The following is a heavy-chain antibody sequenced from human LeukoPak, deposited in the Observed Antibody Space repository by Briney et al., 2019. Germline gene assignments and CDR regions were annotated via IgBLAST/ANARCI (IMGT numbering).Heavy chain of an antibody. D-gene: IGHD4-11*01. V-gene: IGHV3-23*01. J-gene: IGHJ3*02. Sequence: GGSLRLSCAASGFTFSTYAMSWVRQAPGKGLEWVSVVSGTGGRTYYADSVKGRFTISRDNAKNSLHLQMNNLRAEDTAVYYCARDYIAILGRNAFDIWGQGTVVTVSS. CDR1: GFTFSTYA. CDR3: ARDYIAILGRNAFDI. CDR2: VSGTGGRT.